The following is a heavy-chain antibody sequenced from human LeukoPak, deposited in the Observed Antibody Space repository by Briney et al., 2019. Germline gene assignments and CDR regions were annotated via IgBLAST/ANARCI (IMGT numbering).Heavy chain of an antibody. D-gene: IGHD3-9*01. Sequence: KPSETLSLTCAVYGGSFSGYYWSWIRQPPGKGLEWIGEINHSGSTNYNPSLKSRVTISVDTSKNQFSLKLSSVTAADTAVYYCARGLRYYDILTGYYTYYFDYWGQGTLVTVSS. V-gene: IGHV4-34*01. J-gene: IGHJ4*02. CDR2: INHSGST. CDR1: GGSFSGYY. CDR3: ARGLRYYDILTGYYTYYFDY.